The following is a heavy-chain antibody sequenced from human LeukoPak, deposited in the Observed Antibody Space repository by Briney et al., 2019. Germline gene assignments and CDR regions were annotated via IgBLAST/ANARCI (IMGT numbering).Heavy chain of an antibody. CDR2: IYYSGST. CDR3: ARGHAWLAYYFDY. Sequence: SETLSLTCTVSGGSTSSSSYYRGWIRQPPGKGLGWSGSIYYSGSTYSNPSLESRVTISVDTSKNQFSLKLSSVTAADTAVYYCARGHAWLAYYFDYWGQGTLVTVSS. V-gene: IGHV4-39*07. CDR1: GGSTSSSSYY. D-gene: IGHD6-19*01. J-gene: IGHJ4*02.